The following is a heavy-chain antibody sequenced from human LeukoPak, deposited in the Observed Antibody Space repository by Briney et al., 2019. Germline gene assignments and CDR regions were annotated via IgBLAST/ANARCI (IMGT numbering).Heavy chain of an antibody. CDR3: ARDRNTNYYDSSGYYRNFDY. Sequence: VTPGGSLRLSCAASGFTFSSYSMNWVRQAPGKGLEWVSSTSSSSSYIYYADSVKGRFTISRDNAKDSLYLQMNSLRAEDTAVYYCARDRNTNYYDSSGYYRNFDYWGQGTLVTVSS. J-gene: IGHJ4*02. CDR1: GFTFSSYS. CDR2: TSSSSSYI. D-gene: IGHD3-22*01. V-gene: IGHV3-21*01.